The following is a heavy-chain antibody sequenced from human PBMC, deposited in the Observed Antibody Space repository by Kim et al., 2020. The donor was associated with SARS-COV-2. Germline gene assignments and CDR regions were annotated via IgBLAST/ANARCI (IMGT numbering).Heavy chain of an antibody. J-gene: IGHJ3*02. CDR3: TRDGLTLTTMDAFDI. CDR2: TSPSNGNS. CDR1: GYAFTSYG. Sequence: ASVKVSCKASGYAFTSYGISWVRQAPGQGLQWMGWTSPSNGNSKYADNLPGRVTTTTDTSTGTTYMELRSLRSDDTAVYFCTRDGLTLTTMDAFDIWGQG. D-gene: IGHD1-1*01. V-gene: IGHV1-18*01.